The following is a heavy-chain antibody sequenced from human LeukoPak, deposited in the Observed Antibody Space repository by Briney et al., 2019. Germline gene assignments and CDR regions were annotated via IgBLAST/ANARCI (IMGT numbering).Heavy chain of an antibody. CDR3: AKVGDSSGYYYVDY. CDR1: GVTLSSYA. J-gene: IGHJ4*02. Sequence: GGSLRLSCAASGVTLSSYAMSWARQAPGKGLEWVSGISSSGSGGNTYYADSVKGRFTISRDSSKNTLFLHMNTLRAEDTAIYYCAKVGDSSGYYYVDYWGQGTLVTVSS. V-gene: IGHV3-23*01. D-gene: IGHD3-22*01. CDR2: ISSSGSGGNT.